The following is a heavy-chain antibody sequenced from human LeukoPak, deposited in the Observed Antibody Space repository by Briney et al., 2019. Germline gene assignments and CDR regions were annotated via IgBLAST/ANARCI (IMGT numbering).Heavy chain of an antibody. V-gene: IGHV4-59*01. Sequence: SETLSLTCTVSGGSISSSYWSWIRQPPGKGLEWIGYIYYIGTTNYNPSLKSRVTISADTSKNQFSLKLSSVTAADTAVYYCARSSRYGSCDYWGQGTLVTVSS. J-gene: IGHJ4*02. D-gene: IGHD3-16*01. CDR2: IYYIGTT. CDR3: ARSSRYGSCDY. CDR1: GGSISSSY.